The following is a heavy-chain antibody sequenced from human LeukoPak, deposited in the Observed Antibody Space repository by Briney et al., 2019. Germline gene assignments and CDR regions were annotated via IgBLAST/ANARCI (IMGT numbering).Heavy chain of an antibody. CDR3: ARSGPSGYIDF. Sequence: SQTLSLTCAISGDSVSSNSAAWNWIRQSLSRGLEWLGRTYYRSKWYNGYAVSVKSRITINPDTSKNHFSLQLNSVTPEDTAIYYCARSGPSGYIDFWGQGTLVTVSS. J-gene: IGHJ4*02. CDR1: GDSVSSNSAA. V-gene: IGHV6-1*01. D-gene: IGHD5-12*01. CDR2: TYYRSKWYN.